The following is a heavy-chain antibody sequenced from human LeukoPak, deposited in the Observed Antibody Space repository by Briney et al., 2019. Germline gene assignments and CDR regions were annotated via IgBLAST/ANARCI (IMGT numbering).Heavy chain of an antibody. J-gene: IGHJ4*02. Sequence: GGSLRLSCAASGFTVSSSYISWVRQAPGKGLEWVSAIYSGGTTYYADSVRGRFTISRDNSKNTLYLLMNSLRAEDTAMYHCARQTGESTNFDNWGQGTLVTVSS. D-gene: IGHD2-2*01. CDR3: ARQTGESTNFDN. CDR1: GFTVSSSY. CDR2: IYSGGTT. V-gene: IGHV3-53*01.